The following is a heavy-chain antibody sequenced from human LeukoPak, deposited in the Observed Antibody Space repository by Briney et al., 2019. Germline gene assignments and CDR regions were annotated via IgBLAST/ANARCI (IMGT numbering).Heavy chain of an antibody. Sequence: GASVKVSCKASGYTFTGYYMHWVRQAPGQGLEWMGWINPNSGGTNYAQKFQGRVTMTRDTSISTAYMELSRLRSDDTAVYYCARRESNYCGSGSYYNPNPSGMDVWGQGTTVTVSS. CDR3: ARRESNYCGSGSYYNPNPSGMDV. CDR2: INPNSGGT. CDR1: GYTFTGYY. V-gene: IGHV1-2*02. J-gene: IGHJ6*02. D-gene: IGHD3-10*01.